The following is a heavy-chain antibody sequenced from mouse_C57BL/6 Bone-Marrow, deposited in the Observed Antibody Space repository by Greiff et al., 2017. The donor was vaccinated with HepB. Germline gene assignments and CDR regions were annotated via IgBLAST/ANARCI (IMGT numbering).Heavy chain of an antibody. V-gene: IGHV14-4*01. CDR1: GFNIKDDY. CDR3: TTGAY. Sequence: EVKLLESGAELVRPGASVKLSCTASGFNIKDDYMHWVRQRPEQGLEWIGWIDPENGDTEYASKFQGKATITADTSSNTAYLQLSSLTSEDTAVYYCTTGAYWGQGTLVTVSA. CDR2: IDPENGDT. J-gene: IGHJ3*01.